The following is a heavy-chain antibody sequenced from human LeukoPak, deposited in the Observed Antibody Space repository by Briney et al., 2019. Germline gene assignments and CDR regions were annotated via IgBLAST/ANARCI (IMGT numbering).Heavy chain of an antibody. Sequence: GGSLRLSCAASGFTFDDYAMDWGRQAPGEGLERVSRISWDGGSTYYADSVKGRFTISRDNRKNSLYLQMNSLRAEDTALYYCAKDGVVTGNYYIDVWGKGTTVTVSS. CDR2: ISWDGGST. D-gene: IGHD5-18*01. CDR3: AKDGVVTGNYYIDV. CDR1: GFTFDDYA. J-gene: IGHJ6*03. V-gene: IGHV3-43D*03.